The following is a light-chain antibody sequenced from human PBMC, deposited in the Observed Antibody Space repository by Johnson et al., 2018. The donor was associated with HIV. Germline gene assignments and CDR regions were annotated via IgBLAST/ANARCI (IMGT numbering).Light chain of an antibody. V-gene: IGLV1-51*01. Sequence: QPVLTQPPSVSAAPGQKVTISCSGSSSNIGNSYVSWYQQLPGTAPKLLIYDNNKRPSGIPDRFSGSKSGTSATLGITGLQTGDEADCYCGTWGWVFGTGTKVTVL. CDR1: SSNIGNSY. CDR2: DNN. CDR3: GTWGWV. J-gene: IGLJ1*01.